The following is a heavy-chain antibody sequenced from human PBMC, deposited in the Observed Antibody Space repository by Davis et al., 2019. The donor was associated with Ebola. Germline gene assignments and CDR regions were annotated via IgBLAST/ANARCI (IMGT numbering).Heavy chain of an antibody. Sequence: PGGSLRLSCAASGFTFSRYWMHWVRHAPGKGLVWVSRINPDGSFTDYADSVKGRFSISRDSTSNTLYLQMNGLRAEDTAVYYCARSSYQPDYWGQGTLVTVSS. CDR1: GFTFSRYW. CDR2: INPDGSFT. CDR3: ARSSYQPDY. J-gene: IGHJ4*02. D-gene: IGHD2-2*01. V-gene: IGHV3-74*01.